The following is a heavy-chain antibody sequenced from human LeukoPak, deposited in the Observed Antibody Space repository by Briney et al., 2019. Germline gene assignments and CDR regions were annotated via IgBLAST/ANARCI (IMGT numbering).Heavy chain of an antibody. V-gene: IGHV1-69*13. D-gene: IGHD3-10*01. Sequence: SVKVSCKASGGTFSSYAISWVRQAPGQGLEWMGGIIPIFGTANYAQKFQGRVTITAGESTSTAYMELSSLRSEDTAVYYCARGVSGSPRGLYYYYYYMDVWGKGTTVTVSS. CDR3: ARGVSGSPRGLYYYYYYMDV. CDR2: IIPIFGTA. CDR1: GGTFSSYA. J-gene: IGHJ6*03.